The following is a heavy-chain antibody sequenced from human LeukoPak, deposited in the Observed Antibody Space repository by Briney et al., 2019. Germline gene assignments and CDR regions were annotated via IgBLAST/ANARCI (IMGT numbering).Heavy chain of an antibody. CDR3: GATGGEGEYYFDY. J-gene: IGHJ4*02. CDR1: GYTFTGYY. CDR2: INPNSGGT. V-gene: IGHV1-2*02. Sequence: ASVKVSCKASGYTFTGYYMHWVRQAPGQGLEWMGWINPNSGGTNYAQKFQGRVTMTRDTSISTAHMELSRLRSDDTAVYYCGATGGEGEYYFDYWGQGTLVTVSS. D-gene: IGHD3-10*01.